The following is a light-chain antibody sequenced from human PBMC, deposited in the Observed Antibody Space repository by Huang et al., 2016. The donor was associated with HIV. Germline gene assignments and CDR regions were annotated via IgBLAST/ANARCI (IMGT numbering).Light chain of an antibody. CDR1: QDIRNY. J-gene: IGKJ4*01. CDR2: DAS. Sequence: DIQMTQSPSSLSASVGDRVTITCQASQDIRNYLNWYQQKPGKAPKLLIYDASNLEMGVPSRFSGSGSGTYFTFTISSLQPEDIATYYCQQYDNLPPALTFGGGTKVEIQ. V-gene: IGKV1-33*01. CDR3: QQYDNLPPALT.